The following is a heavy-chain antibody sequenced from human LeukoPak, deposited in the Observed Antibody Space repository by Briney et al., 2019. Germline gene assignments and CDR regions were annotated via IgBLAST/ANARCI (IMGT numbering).Heavy chain of an antibody. CDR1: GGSISSYY. V-gene: IGHV4-59*01. CDR2: IYYSGST. J-gene: IGHJ4*02. D-gene: IGHD2-2*01. Sequence: SETLSLTCTVSGGSISSYYWSWIRQPPGKGLEWIGYIYYSGSTNYNPSLKSRVTISVDTSKNQFSLKLSSVTAADTAVYYCARAKVPAASELQFYFDYWGQGTLVTVSS. CDR3: ARAKVPAASELQFYFDY.